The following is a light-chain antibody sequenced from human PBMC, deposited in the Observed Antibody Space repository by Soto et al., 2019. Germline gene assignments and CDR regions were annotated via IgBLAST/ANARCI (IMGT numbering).Light chain of an antibody. CDR1: QGISAW. CDR2: GAS. Sequence: IQMTQSPSAVSASVGYRVAITGRASQGISAWLAWYQQKPGKAPKLLICGASSLQRRVPSRFSGSGSGTDFTLTISNLPPEHFTTYSCNLANSFPISFGQ. CDR3: NLANSFPIS. J-gene: IGKJ5*01. V-gene: IGKV1D-12*01.